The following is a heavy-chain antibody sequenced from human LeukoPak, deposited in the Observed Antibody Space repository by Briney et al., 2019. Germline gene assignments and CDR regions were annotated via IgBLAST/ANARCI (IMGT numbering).Heavy chain of an antibody. Sequence: ASVKVSCKASGYTFTNYDIIWVRQAPGQGLEWMGWMKPDSGNTGYAQKFQGRVTMTRNTSISTAYMELSSLRSEDTAVYYCASFSDILTGYYTRVFDYWGQGTLVTVSS. J-gene: IGHJ4*02. V-gene: IGHV1-8*01. CDR1: GYTFTNYD. CDR2: MKPDSGNT. CDR3: ASFSDILTGYYTRVFDY. D-gene: IGHD3-9*01.